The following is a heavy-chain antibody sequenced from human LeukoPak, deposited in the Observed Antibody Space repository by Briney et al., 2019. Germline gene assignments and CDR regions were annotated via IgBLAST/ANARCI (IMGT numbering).Heavy chain of an antibody. CDR1: GGSISSGDYY. CDR2: IYYSGST. J-gene: IGHJ5*02. Sequence: PSQTLSLTCTVSGGSISSGDYYWSWIRQPPGKGLEWIGYIYYSGSTYHNPSLKSRVTISVDTSKNQFSLKLSSVTAADTAVYYCARLDGLRGYCSSTSCDAIPPVDPWGQGTLVTVSS. D-gene: IGHD2-2*01. V-gene: IGHV4-30-4*08. CDR3: ARLDGLRGYCSSTSCDAIPPVDP.